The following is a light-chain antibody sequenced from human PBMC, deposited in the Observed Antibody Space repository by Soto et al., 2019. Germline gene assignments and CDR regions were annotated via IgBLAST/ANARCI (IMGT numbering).Light chain of an antibody. CDR3: SSYSSIPPCV. CDR1: SSDVGGYNY. Sequence: QSVLTQPASVSGSPGQSITISCTGTSSDVGGYNYVSWYQQHPGKAPKLMIYDVSNRPSGVSNRFSGSKSGNTASLTISGLQAEDEADYYCSSYSSIPPCVFVTGTKVTVL. V-gene: IGLV2-14*01. J-gene: IGLJ1*01. CDR2: DVS.